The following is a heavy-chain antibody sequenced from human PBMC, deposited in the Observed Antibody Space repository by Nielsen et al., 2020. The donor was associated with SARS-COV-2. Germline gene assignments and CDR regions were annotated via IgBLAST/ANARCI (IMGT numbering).Heavy chain of an antibody. D-gene: IGHD3-10*01. CDR1: GGSISSGGYY. Sequence: SETLSLTCTVSGGSISSGGYYWSWIRQHPGKGLEWIGYIYYSGSTYYNPSLKSRVTISVDTSKNQFSLKLSSVTAADTAVYYCAIQGTGSGSYFSRPTWFDPWGQGTLVTVSS. V-gene: IGHV4-31*03. J-gene: IGHJ5*02. CDR2: IYYSGST. CDR3: AIQGTGSGSYFSRPTWFDP.